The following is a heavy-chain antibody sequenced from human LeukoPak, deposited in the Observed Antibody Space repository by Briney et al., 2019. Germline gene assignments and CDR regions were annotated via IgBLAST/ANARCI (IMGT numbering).Heavy chain of an antibody. Sequence: GGSLRLSCAASGFTFSSYEMNWVRQAPGKGLEWVSYISSSGSIIYYADSVKGRFTISRDNAKNSLYLQMNSLRAEDTAVYYCASGELNYVRSYYMDVWAKGPRSPSP. D-gene: IGHD1-26*01. V-gene: IGHV3-48*03. CDR2: ISSSGSII. J-gene: IGHJ6*03. CDR1: GFTFSSYE. CDR3: ASGELNYVRSYYMDV.